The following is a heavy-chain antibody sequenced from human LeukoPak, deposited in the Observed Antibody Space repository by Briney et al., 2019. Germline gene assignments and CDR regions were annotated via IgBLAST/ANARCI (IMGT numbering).Heavy chain of an antibody. J-gene: IGHJ4*02. Sequence: PGGSLRLSCAASGFTFSSYEMNWVRQAQGKGLEWVSYISSSGSTIYYADSVKGRFTISRDNAKNSLYLQMSSLRAEDTAVYYCARVSWDWSTCYYCDYWGQGTLVTVSS. V-gene: IGHV3-48*03. CDR2: ISSSGSTI. CDR1: GFTFSSYE. CDR3: ARVSWDWSTCYYCDY. D-gene: IGHD3-3*01.